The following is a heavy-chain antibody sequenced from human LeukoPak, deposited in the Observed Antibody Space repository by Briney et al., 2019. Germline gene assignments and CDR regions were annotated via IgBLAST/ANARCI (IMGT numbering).Heavy chain of an antibody. J-gene: IGHJ4*02. CDR1: GFTFSTYS. CDR3: ARDGVFSFAY. CDR2: ISSGSSTI. D-gene: IGHD3-3*01. V-gene: IGHV3-48*01. Sequence: GGSLRLSCAASGFTFSTYSMNWVRQAPGKGLEWVSSISSGSSTIYYADSVKGRFTISRDNAKNSLYLQMSSLRAEDTAVYYCARDGVFSFAYWGQGTLVTVSS.